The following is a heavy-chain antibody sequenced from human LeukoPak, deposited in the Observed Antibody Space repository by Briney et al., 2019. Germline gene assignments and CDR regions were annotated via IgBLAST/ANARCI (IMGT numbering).Heavy chain of an antibody. Sequence: PSQTLSLTCAISGDSVSSNSAAWNWIRQSPSRGLEWLGRTYYRSKWYNDYAVSVKSRITIIPNTSKNQFSLQLNSVTPEDTAVYYCARFGHKDIVVVPAAIDAFDIWGQGTMVTVSS. CDR1: GDSVSSNSAA. V-gene: IGHV6-1*01. CDR2: TYYRSKWYN. D-gene: IGHD2-2*01. J-gene: IGHJ3*02. CDR3: ARFGHKDIVVVPAAIDAFDI.